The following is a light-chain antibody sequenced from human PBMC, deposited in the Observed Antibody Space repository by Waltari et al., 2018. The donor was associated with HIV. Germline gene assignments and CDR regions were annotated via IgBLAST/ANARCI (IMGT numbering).Light chain of an antibody. CDR2: WAS. Sequence: DIVMTQSPGSLAVSLGARATINCKSSQSLLNSSNNKNYLAWYQQKPGQPPKLLIYWASTRESGVPDRFSGSGSGTEFTLTISSLQAEDVAVYYCQQYYSTTFTFGPGTKVDSK. CDR1: QSLLNSSNNKNY. V-gene: IGKV4-1*01. J-gene: IGKJ3*01. CDR3: QQYYSTTFT.